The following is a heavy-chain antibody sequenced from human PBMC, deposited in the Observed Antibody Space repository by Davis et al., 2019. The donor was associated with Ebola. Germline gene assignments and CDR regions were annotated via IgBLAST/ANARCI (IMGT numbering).Heavy chain of an antibody. V-gene: IGHV1-8*03. CDR1: GYTFTSYY. J-gene: IGHJ5*02. Sequence: ASVKVSCKASGYTFTSYYMHWVRQATGQGLEWMGWMNPNSGNTGYAQKFQGRVTITRNTSISTAYMELSSLRSEDTAVYYCARARGGITIFGVAPYNWFDPWGQGTLVTVSS. CDR2: MNPNSGNT. D-gene: IGHD3-3*01. CDR3: ARARGGITIFGVAPYNWFDP.